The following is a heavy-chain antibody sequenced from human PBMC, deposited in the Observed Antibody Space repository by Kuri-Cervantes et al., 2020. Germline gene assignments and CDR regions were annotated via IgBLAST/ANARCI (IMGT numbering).Heavy chain of an antibody. CDR1: GFTFSSYS. J-gene: IGHJ4*02. CDR2: ISSSSSTI. V-gene: IGHV3-48*01. CDR3: ASQHVTPSLVAGIGY. D-gene: IGHD4-23*01. Sequence: GESLKISCAASGFTFSSYSMNWVRQAPGKGLEWVSYISSSSSTIYYADSVKGRFTISRDNAKNSLYLQMNSLRAEDTAVYYCASQHVTPSLVAGIGYWGQGTLVTVSS.